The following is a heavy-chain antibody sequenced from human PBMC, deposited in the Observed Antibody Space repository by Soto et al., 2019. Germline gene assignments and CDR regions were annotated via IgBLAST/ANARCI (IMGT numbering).Heavy chain of an antibody. D-gene: IGHD2-15*01. V-gene: IGHV4-30-2*01. CDR3: LGAVAAPTAIGH. J-gene: IGHJ4*01. CDR1: GGSISSGGYS. Sequence: PSETLSLTCAVSGGSISSGGYSWSWIRQPPGKGLEWIGYVYPSGSTYYNPSLKSQVTISVDTSKNQFSLKLSSVTAADTAVYYDLGAVAAPTAIGHWGQGNLGTGSS. CDR2: VYPSGST.